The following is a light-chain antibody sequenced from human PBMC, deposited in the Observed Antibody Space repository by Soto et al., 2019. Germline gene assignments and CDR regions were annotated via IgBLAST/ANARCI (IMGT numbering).Light chain of an antibody. J-gene: IGKJ4*01. CDR2: DAS. CDR1: QSVSSY. Sequence: EIVLTQSPATLSLSPVERATLSCRASQSVSSYLAWYQWKPGQAPRLLIYDASNRATGIPARFSGSGSGTDFTLTISSLEPEDFAVYYCQQRSNWPLTFGGGTKVEIK. CDR3: QQRSNWPLT. V-gene: IGKV3-11*01.